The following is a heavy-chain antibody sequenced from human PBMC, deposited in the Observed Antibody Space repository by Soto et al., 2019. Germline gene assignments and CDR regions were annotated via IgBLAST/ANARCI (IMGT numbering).Heavy chain of an antibody. V-gene: IGHV1-3*01. CDR3: AISWERDLVVVDRLIGWFDP. CDR1: GYTFTSYA. D-gene: IGHD2-15*01. J-gene: IGHJ5*02. Sequence: ASVKVSCKASGYTFTSYAMHWVRQAPGQRLEWMGWINAGNGNTKYSQKFQGRVTITRDTSASTAYMELSSLRSEDTAVYYCAISWERDLVVVDRLIGWFDPWGQGTLVTVSS. CDR2: INAGNGNT.